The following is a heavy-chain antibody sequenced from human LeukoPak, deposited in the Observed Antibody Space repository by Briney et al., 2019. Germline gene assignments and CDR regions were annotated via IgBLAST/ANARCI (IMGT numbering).Heavy chain of an antibody. D-gene: IGHD2-15*01. CDR2: IWYDGTNT. Sequence: GGSLRLSCAASGFTFSSYGMHWVRQAPGKGLEWVAVIWYDGTNTYYADSVKGRFTISRDNSKNTLYLRMNSLRAEDTAVYYCARDFCSGGSCYPDAFDIWGQGTMVTVSS. CDR3: ARDFCSGGSCYPDAFDI. J-gene: IGHJ3*02. CDR1: GFTFSSYG. V-gene: IGHV3-33*01.